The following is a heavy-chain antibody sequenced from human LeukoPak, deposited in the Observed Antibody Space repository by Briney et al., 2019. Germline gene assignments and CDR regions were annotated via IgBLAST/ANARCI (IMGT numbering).Heavy chain of an antibody. CDR1: GYRVTSYW. CDR3: ARDRDIAAAGAFDY. Sequence: GESLKISCKGSGYRVTSYWIGWVRQMPGKGLEGMGIIYPGDSDTRYSPSFQGQVTISADKSISTAYLQWSSLKASDTAMYYCARDRDIAAAGAFDYWGQGTLVTVSS. D-gene: IGHD6-13*01. J-gene: IGHJ4*02. CDR2: IYPGDSDT. V-gene: IGHV5-51*01.